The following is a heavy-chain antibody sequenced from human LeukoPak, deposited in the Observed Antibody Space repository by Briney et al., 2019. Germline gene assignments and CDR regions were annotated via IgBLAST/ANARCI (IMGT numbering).Heavy chain of an antibody. Sequence: GRSLRLSCAASGFTFSSYAMHWVRQAPGKGLEWVAVISYDGSNKYYADSVKGRFTISRDNSKNTLYLQMNSLRAEDTAVYYCARDSVRGVIISPDYWGQGTLVTVSS. CDR2: ISYDGSNK. D-gene: IGHD3-10*01. J-gene: IGHJ4*02. CDR1: GFTFSSYA. CDR3: ARDSVRGVIISPDY. V-gene: IGHV3-30-3*01.